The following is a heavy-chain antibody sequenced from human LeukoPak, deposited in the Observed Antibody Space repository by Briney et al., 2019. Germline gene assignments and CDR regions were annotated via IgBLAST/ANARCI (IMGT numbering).Heavy chain of an antibody. V-gene: IGHV1-69*04. J-gene: IGHJ4*02. CDR1: GGTFSSYA. D-gene: IGHD5-18*01. CDR2: IIPILGIA. Sequence: ASVKVSCKASGGTFSSYAISWVRQAPGQGLEWMGRIIPILGIANYAQKFQGRVTITADKSTSTAYMELSSLRSEDTAVYYCARRTYSYGPGDYWGQGTLVTVSS. CDR3: ARRTYSYGPGDY.